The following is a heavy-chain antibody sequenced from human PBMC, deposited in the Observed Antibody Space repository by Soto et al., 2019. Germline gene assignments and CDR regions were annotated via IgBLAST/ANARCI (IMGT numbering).Heavy chain of an antibody. CDR1: GFSFDDFA. CDR2: ITWNSVST. D-gene: IGHD3-3*01. Sequence: QLVESGGGLVQPGGSLRLSCVASGFSFDDFAMHWVRQAPGKGLEWISGITWNSVSTDYANYVKGRFTVSRDNAKNSLYLQMSSLTTEDTALYFCAKERVRFLDAWGQGTLVTVSS. CDR3: AKERVRFLDA. J-gene: IGHJ5*02. V-gene: IGHV3-9*01.